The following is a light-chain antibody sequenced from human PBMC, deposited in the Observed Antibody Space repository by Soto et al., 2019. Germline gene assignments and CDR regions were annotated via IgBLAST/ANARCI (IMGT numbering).Light chain of an antibody. CDR2: EVS. CDR1: STDVGFYNY. V-gene: IGLV2-8*01. Sequence: QSALTQPPSASGSPGQSVTISCTGGSTDVGFYNYVSWYQQHPGKVPKLLIFEVSKRPSGVPDRFSGSKSGNTASLTVSGLPAEDEADYYCCTYADDKIFVLGTGNKVTVL. CDR3: CTYADDKIFV. J-gene: IGLJ1*01.